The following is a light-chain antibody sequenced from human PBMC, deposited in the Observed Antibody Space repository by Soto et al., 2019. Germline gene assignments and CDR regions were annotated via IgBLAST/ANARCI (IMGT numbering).Light chain of an antibody. CDR3: QSFDRSLGDYV. CDR2: RND. Sequence: QSVLTQPPSVSGAPGQRVTISCTGGSSNIGAGYDVHWYQQLPGTAPKLLIYRNDNRPSGVPDRFSGSKSGTSASLAITGLQAEDAADYYCQSFDRSLGDYVSGTGTKLTVL. J-gene: IGLJ1*01. V-gene: IGLV1-40*01. CDR1: SSNIGAGYD.